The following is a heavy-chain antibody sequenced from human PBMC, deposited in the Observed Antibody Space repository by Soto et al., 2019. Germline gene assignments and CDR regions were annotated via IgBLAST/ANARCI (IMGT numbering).Heavy chain of an antibody. V-gene: IGHV3-30-3*01. CDR1: GFTFSSYA. J-gene: IGHJ4*02. CDR3: ARSLVVTVTFDY. Sequence: QVQLVESGGGVVKPGRSLRLSCAASGFTFSSYAMHWVRQAPGKGLEWVAVISYDGSNKYYADSVKGRFTISRDNSKNTLYLQMNSLRAEDTAVYYCARSLVVTVTFDYWGQGTLVTVSS. CDR2: ISYDGSNK. D-gene: IGHD3-22*01.